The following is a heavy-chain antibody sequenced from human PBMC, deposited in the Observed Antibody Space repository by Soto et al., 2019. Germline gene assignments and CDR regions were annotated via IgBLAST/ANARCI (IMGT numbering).Heavy chain of an antibody. CDR1: GFTFSSYA. Sequence: ESGGGLVQPGGSLRLSCAASGFTFSSYAMSWVRQAPGKGLEWVSAISGSGGSTYYADSVKGRFTISRDNSKNTLYLQMNSLRAEDTAVYYCAKETYCSGGSCYLDAFDIWGQGTMVTVSS. V-gene: IGHV3-23*01. J-gene: IGHJ3*02. CDR3: AKETYCSGGSCYLDAFDI. D-gene: IGHD2-15*01. CDR2: ISGSGGST.